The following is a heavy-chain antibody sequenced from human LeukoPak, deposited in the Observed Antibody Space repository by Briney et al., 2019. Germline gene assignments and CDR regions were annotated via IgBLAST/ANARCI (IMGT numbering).Heavy chain of an antibody. CDR1: GYTFTGYY. CDR2: INPNSGGT. J-gene: IGHJ3*02. D-gene: IGHD3-22*01. V-gene: IGHV1-2*02. CDR3: ARDSFPGRYYEGAFDI. Sequence: GASVTVSCKASGYTFTGYYMHWVRQAPGQGLEWMGWINPNSGGTNYAQKFQGRVTMTRDTSISTAYMELSRLRSDDTAVYYCARDSFPGRYYEGAFDIWGQGTMVTVSS.